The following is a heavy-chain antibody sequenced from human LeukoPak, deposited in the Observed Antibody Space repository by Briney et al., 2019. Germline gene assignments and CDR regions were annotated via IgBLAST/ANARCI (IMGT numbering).Heavy chain of an antibody. CDR2: FDPEDGET. J-gene: IGHJ4*02. D-gene: IGHD3-10*01. CDR3: ATELYGSGSFYFDY. V-gene: IGHV1-24*01. CDR1: GYTLTELS. Sequence: GASVNVSCKVSGYTLTELSMHWVRQAPGKGLEWMGGFDPEDGETIYAQKFQGRVTMTEDTSTDTAYMELSSLRSEDTAEYYCATELYGSGSFYFDYWGQGTLVTVSS.